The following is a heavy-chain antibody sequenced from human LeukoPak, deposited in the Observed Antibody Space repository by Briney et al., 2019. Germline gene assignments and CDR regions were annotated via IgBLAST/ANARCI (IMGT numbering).Heavy chain of an antibody. CDR2: ISGSAGDT. V-gene: IGHV3-23*01. D-gene: IGHD6-13*01. Sequence: GGSLRLSCAASGFTFSSYAMSWVRQAPGKGLEWVSDISGSAGDTHYTDAVKGRFTISRDNSKNTLYLQMNSLKVEDTALYYCAKERALSTLIAAAGDFDSWGQGTLVTVSS. J-gene: IGHJ4*02. CDR3: AKERALSTLIAAAGDFDS. CDR1: GFTFSSYA.